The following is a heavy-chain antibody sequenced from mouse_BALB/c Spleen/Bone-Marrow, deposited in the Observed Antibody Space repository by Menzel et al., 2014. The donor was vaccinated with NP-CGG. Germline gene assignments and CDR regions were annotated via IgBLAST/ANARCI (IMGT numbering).Heavy chain of an antibody. Sequence: VQLKDSGPELVKPGASVKISCKASGYSFTGYFMNWVMQSHGKSLEWIGRINPYNGDTFYNQKFKGKATLTVDKSSSTAHMELRSLASEDSAVYYCARSGDYDGFACWGQGTLVTVSA. CDR2: INPYNGDT. V-gene: IGHV1-20*02. CDR3: ARSGDYDGFAC. J-gene: IGHJ3*01. D-gene: IGHD2-4*01. CDR1: GYSFTGYF.